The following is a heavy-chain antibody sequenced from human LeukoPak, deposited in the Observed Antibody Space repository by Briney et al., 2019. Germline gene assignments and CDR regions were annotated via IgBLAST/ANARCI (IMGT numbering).Heavy chain of an antibody. D-gene: IGHD1-26*01. J-gene: IGHJ4*02. Sequence: SETLSLTCTVSGGSISSYYWSWIRQPPGKGLEWIGYIYYSGSTNYNPSLKSRVTISVDTSKNQFSLKLSSVTAADTAVYYCARHISSGSPSFDYWSQGTLVTVSS. CDR2: IYYSGST. V-gene: IGHV4-59*08. CDR3: ARHISSGSPSFDY. CDR1: GGSISSYY.